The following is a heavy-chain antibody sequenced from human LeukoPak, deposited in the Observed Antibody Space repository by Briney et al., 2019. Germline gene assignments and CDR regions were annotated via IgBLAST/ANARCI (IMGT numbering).Heavy chain of an antibody. J-gene: IGHJ4*02. CDR2: ISAYNGNT. Sequence: GASVKVSCKASGYTFTSYGISWVRQALGQGLEWMGWISAYNGNTNYAQKLQGRVTMTTDTSTSTAYMELRSLRSDDTAVYYCARVHIVVVVAATSIVFDYWGQGTLVTVSS. V-gene: IGHV1-18*01. CDR3: ARVHIVVVVAATSIVFDY. D-gene: IGHD2-15*01. CDR1: GYTFTSYG.